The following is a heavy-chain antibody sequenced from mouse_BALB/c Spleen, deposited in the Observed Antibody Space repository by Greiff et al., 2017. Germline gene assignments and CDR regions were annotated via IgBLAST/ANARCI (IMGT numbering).Heavy chain of an antibody. D-gene: IGHD1-1*01. Sequence: EVQVVESGGGLVKPGGSLKLSCAASGFTFSSYAMSWVRQSPEKRLEWVAEISSGGSYTYYPDTVTGRFTISRDNAKNTLYLEMSSLRSEDTAMYYCAHHYYGSSLFAYWGPGTLVTVSA. CDR3: AHHYYGSSLFAY. CDR1: GFTFSSYA. CDR2: ISSGGSYT. J-gene: IGHJ3*01. V-gene: IGHV5-9-4*01.